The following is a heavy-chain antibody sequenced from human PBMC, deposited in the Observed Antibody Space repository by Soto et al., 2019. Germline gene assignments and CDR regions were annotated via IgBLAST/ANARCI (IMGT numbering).Heavy chain of an antibody. D-gene: IGHD5-12*01. CDR1: GFTVSSNY. J-gene: IGHJ6*03. V-gene: IGHV3-66*01. Sequence: GGSLRLSCAASGFTVSSNYMSWVRQAPGKGLEWVSVIYSGGSTYYADSVKGRFTISRDNSKNTLYLQMNSLRAEDTAVYYCARALKRSGFRPPRYYYMDVGGKGTTVTVSS. CDR3: ARALKRSGFRPPRYYYMDV. CDR2: IYSGGST.